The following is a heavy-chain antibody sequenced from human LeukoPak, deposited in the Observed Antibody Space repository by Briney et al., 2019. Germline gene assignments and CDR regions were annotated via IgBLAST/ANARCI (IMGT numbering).Heavy chain of an antibody. Sequence: SQTLSLTCAISGDSVSSNSVTWNWIRQSPSRGLEWLGRTYYRSTLYNDYAVSVRGRITVNPDTSKNQFSLHLNSVTPEDTAVYYCARRLTQYDCFDPWGQGILVTVSP. CDR3: ARRLTQYDCFDP. V-gene: IGHV6-1*01. J-gene: IGHJ5*02. CDR1: GDSVSSNSVT. D-gene: IGHD2-2*01. CDR2: TYYRSTLYN.